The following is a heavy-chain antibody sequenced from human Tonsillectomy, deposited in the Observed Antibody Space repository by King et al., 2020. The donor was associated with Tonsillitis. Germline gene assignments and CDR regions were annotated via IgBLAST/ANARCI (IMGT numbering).Heavy chain of an antibody. J-gene: IGHJ6*03. CDR2: ISLDGKNK. Sequence: VQLVESGGGVVQPGRSLRLSYAASGFTFSTYAIHWVRQAPGKGLAWVEGISLDGKNKYYADSVKDRLRISRDHSKNTLYLKMNSLRAEDTAVYYCARVGGDCSSTSCYGNYYYYMDVWGKGTTVTVSS. CDR1: GFTFSTYA. V-gene: IGHV3-30*01. CDR3: ARVGGDCSSTSCYGNYYYYMDV. D-gene: IGHD2-2*01.